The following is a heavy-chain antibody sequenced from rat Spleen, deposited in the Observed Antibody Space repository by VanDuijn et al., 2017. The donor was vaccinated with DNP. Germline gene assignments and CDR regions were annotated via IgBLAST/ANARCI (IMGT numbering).Heavy chain of an antibody. CDR3: ARPARGWFAY. V-gene: IGHV5-22*01. CDR1: GFTFSDYY. Sequence: EVQLVESGGGSVQPGRSLKLSCAASGFTFSDYYMAWVRQAPAKGLDWVAYISYDGGPTYNGDSVKGRFTISRDNAKSTLYLQMNSLRSEDMATYYCARPARGWFAYWGQGTLVTVSS. J-gene: IGHJ3*01. CDR2: ISYDGGPT.